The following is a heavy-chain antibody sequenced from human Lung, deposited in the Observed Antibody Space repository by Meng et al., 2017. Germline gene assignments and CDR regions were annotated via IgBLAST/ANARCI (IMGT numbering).Heavy chain of an antibody. D-gene: IGHD6-13*01. CDR1: GFTFRSYG. CDR2: IWYDGSNK. V-gene: IGHV3-33*01. CDR3: ARGRYSSSSAVVDY. Sequence: QVQRVESGGGVVQPGRSLRLSCAASGFTFRSYGMHWVRQAPGKGLEGVAVIWYDGSNKYYADSVKGRFTISRDNSKNTLYLQMNSLRAEDTAVYYCARGRYSSSSAVVDYWGQGTLVTVSS. J-gene: IGHJ4*02.